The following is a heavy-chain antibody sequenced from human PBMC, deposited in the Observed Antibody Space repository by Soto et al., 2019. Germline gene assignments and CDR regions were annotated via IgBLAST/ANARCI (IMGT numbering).Heavy chain of an antibody. CDR3: GRDPPPPKY. CDR2: ISAYNGNT. Sequence: QVQLVQSGAEVKKPGASVKVSCKASGYTFASYAISWMRQAPGQGLEWMGWISAYNGNTNYAQKLQGRVTMTTDTATRTAYKGLTGLRSDDTAVYYCGRDPPPPKYWGQGTLVTVSS. V-gene: IGHV1-18*01. CDR1: GYTFASYA. J-gene: IGHJ4*02.